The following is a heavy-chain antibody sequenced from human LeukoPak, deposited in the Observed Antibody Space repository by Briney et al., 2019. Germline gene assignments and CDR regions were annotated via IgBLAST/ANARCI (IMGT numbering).Heavy chain of an antibody. D-gene: IGHD6-19*01. CDR2: INWNGGST. Sequence: GGSLRLSCAASGFTFDDYGMSWVRQAPGKGLEWVSGINWNGGSTGYADSVKGRFTISRDNAKNSLYLQMNSLRAEDTALYYCARVGVAIAVAGRFDYWGQGTLVTLSS. J-gene: IGHJ4*02. V-gene: IGHV3-20*04. CDR3: ARVGVAIAVAGRFDY. CDR1: GFTFDDYG.